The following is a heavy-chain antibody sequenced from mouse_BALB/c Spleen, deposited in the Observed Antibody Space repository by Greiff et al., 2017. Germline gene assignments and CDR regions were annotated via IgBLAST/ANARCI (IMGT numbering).Heavy chain of an antibody. V-gene: IGHV1-77*01. J-gene: IGHJ2*01. Sequence: VQLQQSGAELARPGASVKLSCKASGYTFTDYYINWVKQRTGQGLEWIGEIYPGSGNTYYNEKFKGKATLTADKSSSTAYMQLSSLTSEDSAVYFCARTIYFDYWGQGTTLTVSS. CDR2: IYPGSGNT. D-gene: IGHD1-1*02. CDR1: GYTFTDYY. CDR3: ARTIYFDY.